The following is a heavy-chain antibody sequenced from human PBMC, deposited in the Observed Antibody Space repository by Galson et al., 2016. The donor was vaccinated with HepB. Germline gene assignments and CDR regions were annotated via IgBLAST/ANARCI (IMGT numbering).Heavy chain of an antibody. V-gene: IGHV3-20*01. CDR3: ARGLVGSGMDV. J-gene: IGHJ6*02. CDR2: INWSGYRT. Sequence: SLRLSCAVSGFTFDDYGMTWVRQAPGNGLEWVSGINWSGYRTAYADSVTGRFTMYRDDARNSLYLQMSSLRVEDTALYQCARGLVGSGMDVWGQGTTVTVSS. D-gene: IGHD3-10*01. CDR1: GFTFDDYG.